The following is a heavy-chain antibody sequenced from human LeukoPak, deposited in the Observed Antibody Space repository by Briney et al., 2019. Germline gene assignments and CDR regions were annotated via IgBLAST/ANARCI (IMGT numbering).Heavy chain of an antibody. J-gene: IGHJ4*02. CDR2: IGGRDGST. CDR1: GYTFSNYG. CDR3: AKTETLYY. V-gene: IGHV3-23*01. Sequence: PGGSLRLSCAASGYTFSNYGMSWVRQAPGKGLEWVSAIGGRDGSTYYADSVKGRFTISRDNSKNTLYLQMNSLRAEDTAVYYCAKTETLYYWGQGTLVTVSS.